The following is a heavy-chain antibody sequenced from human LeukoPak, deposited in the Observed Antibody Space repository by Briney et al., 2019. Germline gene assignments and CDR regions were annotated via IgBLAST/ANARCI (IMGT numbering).Heavy chain of an antibody. J-gene: IGHJ6*03. CDR3: ARASVTYYYYYYMDV. CDR2: IHYSGST. CDR1: GGSITNYY. D-gene: IGHD4-11*01. V-gene: IGHV4-59*01. Sequence: ASETLSLTCTVSGGSITNYYWTWIRQPPGKGLEWIGYIHYSGSTNYNPSLKSRVTISVDTSKNQFSLKLSSVTAADTAVYYCARASVTYYYYYYMDVWGKGTTVTVSS.